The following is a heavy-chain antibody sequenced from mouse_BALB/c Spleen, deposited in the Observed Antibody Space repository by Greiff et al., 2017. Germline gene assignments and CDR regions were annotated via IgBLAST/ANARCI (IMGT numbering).Heavy chain of an antibody. CDR2: ISYDGSN. CDR1: GYSITSGYY. D-gene: IGHD1-2*01. Sequence: EVQLQESGPGLVKPSQSLSLTCSVTGYSITSGYYWNWIRQFPGNKLEWMGYISYDGSNNYNPSLKNRISITRDTSKNQFFLKLNSVTTEDTATYYCARAGDYGHTYFDVWGAGTTVTVSS. CDR3: ARAGDYGHTYFDV. V-gene: IGHV3-6*02. J-gene: IGHJ1*01.